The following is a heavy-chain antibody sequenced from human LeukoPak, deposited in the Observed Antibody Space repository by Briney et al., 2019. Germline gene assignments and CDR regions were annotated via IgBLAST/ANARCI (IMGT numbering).Heavy chain of an antibody. Sequence: SETLSLTCTVSGGSISSGSYYWSWIRQPAGKGLEWIGRIYTSGSTNYNPSLKSRVTISVDTSKNQFSLKLSSVTAADTAVYYCARERSGWFAFDIWGQGTMVTVSS. CDR1: GGSISSGSYY. CDR2: IYTSGST. J-gene: IGHJ3*02. D-gene: IGHD6-19*01. CDR3: ARERSGWFAFDI. V-gene: IGHV4-61*02.